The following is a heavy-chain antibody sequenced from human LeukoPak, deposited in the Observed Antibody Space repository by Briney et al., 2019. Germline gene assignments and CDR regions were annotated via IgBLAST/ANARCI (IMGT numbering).Heavy chain of an antibody. J-gene: IGHJ4*02. CDR2: INPNSGGT. V-gene: IGHV1-2*02. CDR3: ARDRKTDEDSSGWYDY. D-gene: IGHD6-19*01. Sequence: ASVKVSCKASGYTFTSYYMHWVRQAPGQGLEWMGIINPNSGGTNYAQKFQGRVTMTRDTSISTAYMELSRLRSDDTAVYYCARDRKTDEDSSGWYDYWGQGTLVTVSS. CDR1: GYTFTSYY.